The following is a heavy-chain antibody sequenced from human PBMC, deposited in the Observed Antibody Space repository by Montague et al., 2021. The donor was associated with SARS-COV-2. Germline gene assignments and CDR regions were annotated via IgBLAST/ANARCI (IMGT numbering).Heavy chain of an antibody. J-gene: IGHJ4*02. V-gene: IGHV3-30*04. CDR2: ISYDGSNK. Sequence: SLRLSCAASGFTFSSYAMHWVRQAPGKGLEWVAVISYDGSNKYYADSVKGRFTISRDNSKNTLYLQMNSLRAEDTAVYYCAREPHLLGFGEFLDYWGQGTLVTVSS. CDR1: GFTFSSYA. CDR3: AREPHLLGFGEFLDY. D-gene: IGHD3-10*01.